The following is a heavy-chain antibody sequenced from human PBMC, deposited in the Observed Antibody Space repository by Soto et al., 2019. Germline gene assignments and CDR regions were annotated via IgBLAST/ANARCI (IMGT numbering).Heavy chain of an antibody. V-gene: IGHV3-23*01. Sequence: GGSLRLSCAASGFTFSSYAMSWVRQAPGKGLEWVSAISTGGTSTYYADSVKGRFTISRDNSKNTLYLQVNSLRAEDTAVYYCAKGSSGLRFLEWLSPHDYWGQGTLVTVSS. CDR2: ISTGGTST. J-gene: IGHJ4*02. CDR1: GFTFSSYA. CDR3: AKGSSGLRFLEWLSPHDY. D-gene: IGHD3-3*01.